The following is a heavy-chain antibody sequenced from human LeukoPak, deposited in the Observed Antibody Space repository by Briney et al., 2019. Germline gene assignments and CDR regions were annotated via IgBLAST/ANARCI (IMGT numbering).Heavy chain of an antibody. CDR1: GFTFSGYW. Sequence: PGGSLRLSCAASGFTFSGYWIHWVRQVPGKGLVWVSRINSDGSSTSYADSVKGRFTISRDNAKNTLYLQMNSLRAEDTAVYYCARDRAWRGGCFDYWGQGTLVTVSS. J-gene: IGHJ4*02. CDR3: ARDRAWRGGCFDY. V-gene: IGHV3-74*01. CDR2: INSDGSST. D-gene: IGHD3-16*01.